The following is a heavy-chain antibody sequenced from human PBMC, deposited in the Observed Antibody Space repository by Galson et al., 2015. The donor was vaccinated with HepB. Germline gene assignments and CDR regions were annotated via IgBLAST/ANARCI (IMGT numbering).Heavy chain of an antibody. D-gene: IGHD3-10*01. Sequence: SLRLSCAGSGFTFSSYGIHWVRQAPGKALQYVSVISSNGESTYYADSVKGRFTMSRDNSKNTVFLQMGSLRSDDTAVYYCVKTSLVGSDYYYYYGVDVWAKGRRSPSP. CDR2: ISSNGEST. CDR3: VKTSLVGSDYYYYYGVDV. V-gene: IGHV3-64D*06. J-gene: IGHJ6*02. CDR1: GFTFSSYG.